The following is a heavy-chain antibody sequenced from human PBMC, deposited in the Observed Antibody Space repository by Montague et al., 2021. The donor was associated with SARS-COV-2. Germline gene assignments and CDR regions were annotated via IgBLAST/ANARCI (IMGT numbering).Heavy chain of an antibody. CDR3: ARGRLGYCSGGSCNSAFDP. CDR2: IYYSGST. CDR1: GGSISSYY. J-gene: IGHJ5*02. Sequence: SETLSLTCTVSGGSISSYYWSWIRQPPGKGLEWIGYIYYSGSTNYNPSLKSRVTISVDTSKNQFSLKLSSVTAADTAVYYCARGRLGYCSGGSCNSAFDPWGQGTLVTVSS. V-gene: IGHV4-59*01. D-gene: IGHD2-15*01.